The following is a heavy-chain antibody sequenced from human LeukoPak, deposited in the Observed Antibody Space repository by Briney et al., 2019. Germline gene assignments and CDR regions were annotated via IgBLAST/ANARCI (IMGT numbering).Heavy chain of an antibody. CDR2: ISGSGSSI. D-gene: IGHD6-13*01. J-gene: IGHJ4*02. CDR1: GFTFRTYS. CDR3: ARERGAAAGYFDY. Sequence: GGSLRLSCVASGFTFRTYSMNWVRQAPGKGLEWVSYISGSGSSIFYADSVKGRFTISRDNAKNSLYLQMNSLRAEDTAVYYCARERGAAAGYFDYWGQGTLVTVSS. V-gene: IGHV3-48*04.